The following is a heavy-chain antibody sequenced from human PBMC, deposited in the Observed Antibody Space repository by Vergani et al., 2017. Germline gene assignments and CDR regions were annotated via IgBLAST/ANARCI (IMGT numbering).Heavy chain of an antibody. V-gene: IGHV3-49*04. CDR2: IRSKAYGQAT. CDR1: GFTFRNYA. CDR3: GRDHVTRLRGSDALEI. D-gene: IGHD3-10*01. Sequence: EVQLLESGGGLAQPGGSLRLSCAASGFTFRNYAMTWVRQAPGKGLEWVGGIRSKAYGQATIYAASVKGRFTISRDDSKSIAYLQMNNLQTEDTAMYYCGRDHVTRLRGSDALEIWGQGTMVTVSS. J-gene: IGHJ3*02.